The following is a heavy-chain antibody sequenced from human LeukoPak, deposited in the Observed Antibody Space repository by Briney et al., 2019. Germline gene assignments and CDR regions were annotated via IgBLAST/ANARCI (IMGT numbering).Heavy chain of an antibody. V-gene: IGHV3-53*01. J-gene: IGHJ4*02. CDR2: IYSDSST. CDR1: GFTVTSHC. Sequence: GGSLRLSCAASGFTVTSHCMSWVRQAPGKGLEWVSLIYSDSSTYYADSVKGRFTISRDNSKNTLYLQMNSLRAEDTAVYYCARDYCSGGSCYFFDYWGQGTLVTVSS. D-gene: IGHD2-15*01. CDR3: ARDYCSGGSCYFFDY.